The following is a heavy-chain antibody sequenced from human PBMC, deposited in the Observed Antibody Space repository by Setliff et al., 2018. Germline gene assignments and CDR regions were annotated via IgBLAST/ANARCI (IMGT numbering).Heavy chain of an antibody. D-gene: IGHD6-13*01. CDR2: ISGHNGDT. J-gene: IGHJ4*02. V-gene: IGHV1-18*01. Sequence: ASVKVSCKASGGTFSSYAISWMRQAPGQGLEWMGGISGHNGDTKLAQNFQGRVTVTTDTFTNTGYMELRSLRSDDTAFYYCERADYSSSLHYFDGWGQGTLVTVSS. CDR1: GGTFSSYA. CDR3: ERADYSSSLHYFDG.